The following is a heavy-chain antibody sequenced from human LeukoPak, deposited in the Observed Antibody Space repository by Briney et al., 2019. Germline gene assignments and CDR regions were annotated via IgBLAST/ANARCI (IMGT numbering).Heavy chain of an antibody. CDR2: IYYSGST. V-gene: IGHV4-39*07. CDR1: AGSISSSSYY. D-gene: IGHD4-11*01. J-gene: IGHJ4*02. CDR3: ARVGVTRPLDY. Sequence: PSETLSLTCTVSAGSISSSSYYWGWIRQPPGKGLEWIGSIYYSGSTYYNPSLKSRVTISVDTSKNQFSLKLSSVTAADTAVYYCARVGVTRPLDYWGQGTLVTVSS.